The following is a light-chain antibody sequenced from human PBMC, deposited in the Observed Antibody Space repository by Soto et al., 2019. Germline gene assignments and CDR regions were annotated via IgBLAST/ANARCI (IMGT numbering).Light chain of an antibody. V-gene: IGLV2-14*03. CDR1: SSDIGGFNY. J-gene: IGLJ2*01. CDR2: DVT. Sequence: QSALTQPASVSGSPGRSVTISCTGTSSDIGGFNYVSWYQHLPGRAPKLIIYDVTNRPSGISYRFSASKSGGTASLTISGLQAEDAAYYYCSSYSRSTTHVVFGGGTEVTVL. CDR3: SSYSRSTTHVV.